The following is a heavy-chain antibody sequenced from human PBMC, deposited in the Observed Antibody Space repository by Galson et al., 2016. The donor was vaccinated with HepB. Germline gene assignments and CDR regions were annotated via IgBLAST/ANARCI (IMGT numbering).Heavy chain of an antibody. CDR1: GFTFSTYG. J-gene: IGHJ4*02. Sequence: SLRLSCAASGFTFSTYGMHWVRQAPGKGLEWVAVIWYDGSDKYYADSVEGRFTISRDNSKNTVFLQMNGLRVEDTAVYYCARDSGRYYIDYWGQGILVTVSS. V-gene: IGHV3-33*01. D-gene: IGHD3-10*01. CDR3: ARDSGRYYIDY. CDR2: IWYDGSDK.